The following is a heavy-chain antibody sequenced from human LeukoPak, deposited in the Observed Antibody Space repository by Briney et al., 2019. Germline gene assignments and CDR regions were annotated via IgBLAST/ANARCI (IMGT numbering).Heavy chain of an antibody. CDR1: GFTFSSYA. CDR3: ARDRVPK. Sequence: GGSLRLSCAASGFTFSSYATHWVRQAPGKGLEWVAVISYDGSNKYYADSVKGRFTISRDNSKNTLYLQMNSLRAEDTAVYYCARDRVPKWGQGTLVTVSS. J-gene: IGHJ4*02. V-gene: IGHV3-30*04. CDR2: ISYDGSNK. D-gene: IGHD1-1*01.